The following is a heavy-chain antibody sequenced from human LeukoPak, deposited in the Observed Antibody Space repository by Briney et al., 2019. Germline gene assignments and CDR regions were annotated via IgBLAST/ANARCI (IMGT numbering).Heavy chain of an antibody. D-gene: IGHD2-2*01. CDR1: GYTFTTYA. Sequence: ASVTVSCTASGYTFTTYAMHWVRQAPRQRLEWMGWINPGNGNTKYSQKFQGRVTITRDTSATTAYMELSSLRYEDTAMYYCARGYCSSASCLPGFWFDPWGQGTLVTVSS. V-gene: IGHV1-3*01. CDR3: ARGYCSSASCLPGFWFDP. CDR2: INPGNGNT. J-gene: IGHJ5*02.